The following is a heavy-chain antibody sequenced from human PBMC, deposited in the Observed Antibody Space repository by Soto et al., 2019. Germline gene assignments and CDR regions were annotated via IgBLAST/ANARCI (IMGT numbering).Heavy chain of an antibody. CDR2: IAGSGDNI. Sequence: EVQLLESGGGLVQPGGSLRLSCAASGFTFSTYAMSWVRQAPGKGLEWVSTIAGSGDNIHYGDSVKGRFTISRDNSKNTLDLPMNSLRAGDTALDYCAKTAVAVSATPWFAPWGQGTLVTVSS. J-gene: IGHJ5*02. D-gene: IGHD2-15*01. CDR3: AKTAVAVSATPWFAP. CDR1: GFTFSTYA. V-gene: IGHV3-23*01.